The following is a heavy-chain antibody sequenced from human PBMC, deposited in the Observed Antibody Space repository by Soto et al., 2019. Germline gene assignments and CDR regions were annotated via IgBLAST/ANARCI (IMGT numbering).Heavy chain of an antibody. J-gene: IGHJ4*02. CDR3: ARQGQNYYGSGSPLGY. CDR2: IDPSDSYT. V-gene: IGHV5-10-1*01. D-gene: IGHD3-10*01. CDR1: GYSFTSYW. Sequence: EVQLVQSGAEVKKPGESLRISCKGSGYSFTSYWISWVRQMPGKGLEWMGRIDPSDSYTNYSPSFQGHVTISADKSISTAYLQWSSLKASDTAMYYCARQGQNYYGSGSPLGYWGQGTLVTVSS.